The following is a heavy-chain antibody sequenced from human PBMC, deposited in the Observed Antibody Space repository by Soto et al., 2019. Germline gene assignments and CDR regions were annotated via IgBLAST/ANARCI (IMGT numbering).Heavy chain of an antibody. CDR1: GFIFDDYA. J-gene: IGHJ3*02. Sequence: EVQLVESGGGLVQSGRSLRLSCAASGFIFDDYAMHWVRQAPGKGLEWVSVISWNSGKIEYADSVRGRFIISRDNAKNSLYLQMNSLRPEDTAMYYCLKEMLQTDTFDKWGQGTMVTVSS. V-gene: IGHV3-9*01. CDR2: ISWNSGKI. CDR3: LKEMLQTDTFDK. D-gene: IGHD3-16*01.